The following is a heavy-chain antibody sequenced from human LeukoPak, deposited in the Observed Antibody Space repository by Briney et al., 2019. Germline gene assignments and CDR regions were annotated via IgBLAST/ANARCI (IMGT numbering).Heavy chain of an antibody. J-gene: IGHJ4*02. CDR2: IRTGGITI. V-gene: IGHV3-48*03. CDR1: GFTFSSYE. CDR3: ARDGDSSSWYADFDY. Sequence: GGSLRLSCAASGFTFSSYEMNWVRRAPGKGLEWVSYIRTGGITIYYADSVRGRFTISRDDAKNSLYLQMNSLRVEDTAVYYCARDGDSSSWYADFDYWGQGTLVTVSS. D-gene: IGHD6-13*01.